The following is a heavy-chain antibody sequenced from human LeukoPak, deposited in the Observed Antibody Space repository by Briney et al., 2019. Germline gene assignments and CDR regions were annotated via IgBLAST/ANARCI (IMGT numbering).Heavy chain of an antibody. CDR2: MNPNSGNT. Sequence: GASVKVSCKASGYTFTSYGINWVRQATGQGLEWMGWMNPNSGNTGYAQKFQGRVTITRNTSISTAYMELSSLRSEDTAVYYCARGMGSYYDYVWGSYRHYYFDYWGQGTLVTVSS. V-gene: IGHV1-8*03. CDR3: ARGMGSYYDYVWGSYRHYYFDY. D-gene: IGHD3-16*02. J-gene: IGHJ4*02. CDR1: GYTFTSYG.